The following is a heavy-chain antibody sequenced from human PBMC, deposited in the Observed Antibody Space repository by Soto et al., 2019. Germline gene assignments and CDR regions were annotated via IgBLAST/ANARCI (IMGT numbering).Heavy chain of an antibody. CDR2: ISATGTTT. CDR1: EFSFSSYA. Sequence: EVQLMESGGGLVQPGGSLSLSCAASEFSFSSYALNWVRQAPGKGLEWVSAISATGTTTYYADSVKGLFTISRDNSKRTLFLQMDSLSPEDTAVYYCATYSSPFDYWGQGTLVTVSS. J-gene: IGHJ4*02. V-gene: IGHV3-23*01. CDR3: ATYSSPFDY. D-gene: IGHD6-13*01.